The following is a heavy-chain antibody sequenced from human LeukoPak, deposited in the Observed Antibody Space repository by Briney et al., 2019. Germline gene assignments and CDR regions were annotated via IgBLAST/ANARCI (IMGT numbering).Heavy chain of an antibody. J-gene: IGHJ4*02. D-gene: IGHD1-1*01. Sequence: SETLSLTCTVSGGSISSYYWSWIRQPPGKGLEWIGYIYYSGSTNYNPSLKSRVTISVDTSKNQFSLKLSSVTAADTAVYYCARGGGTPRGFDYWGQGTLVTVSS. CDR1: GGSISSYY. CDR2: IYYSGST. V-gene: IGHV4-59*01. CDR3: ARGGGTPRGFDY.